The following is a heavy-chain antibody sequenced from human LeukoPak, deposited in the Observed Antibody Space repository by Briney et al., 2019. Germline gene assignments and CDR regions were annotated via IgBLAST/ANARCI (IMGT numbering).Heavy chain of an antibody. V-gene: IGHV3-49*04. D-gene: IGHD3-3*01. J-gene: IGHJ5*02. CDR1: GFTFSSYG. CDR2: IRSKAYGGTT. Sequence: GGSLRLSCAASGFTFSSYGMHWVRQAPGKGLEWVGFIRSKAYGGTTEYAASVKGRFTISRDDSKSIAYLQMNSLKTEDTAVYYCTRTGTIFGVVISWFDPWGQGTLVTVSS. CDR3: TRTGTIFGVVISWFDP.